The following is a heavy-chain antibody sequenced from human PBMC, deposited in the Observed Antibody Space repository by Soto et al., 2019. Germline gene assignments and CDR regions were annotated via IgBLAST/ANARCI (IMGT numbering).Heavy chain of an antibody. CDR1: GFTLSRYC. V-gene: IGHV3-30*18. J-gene: IGHJ6*02. Sequence: GALRHSFGGPGFTLSRYCMHWGRQGPGKGGGWVAVISYDGSNKYYADSVKGRFTISRDNSKNTLYLQMNSLRAEDTAVYYCAKTAVTPKEDYYYYYGMDVWGQGTTVTVSS. CDR3: AKTAVTPKEDYYYYYGMDV. D-gene: IGHD4-17*01. CDR2: ISYDGSNK.